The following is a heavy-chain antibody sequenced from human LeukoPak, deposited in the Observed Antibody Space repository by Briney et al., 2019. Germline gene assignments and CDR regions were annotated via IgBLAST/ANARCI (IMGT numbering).Heavy chain of an antibody. CDR1: GFSLSTRGVG. J-gene: IGHJ4*02. V-gene: IGHV2-5*01. CDR2: IYWNDDK. D-gene: IGHD6-6*01. Sequence: ESGPTLVKPTQTLTLTCTFSGFSLSTRGVGVVWIRQPPGKALEWLAVIYWNDDKRYSPSLRSRLTITKDTSKKQVVLTMTNMDPVDTATYYCAHVELYSSSGFDYWGQGTLVTVSS. CDR3: AHVELYSSSGFDY.